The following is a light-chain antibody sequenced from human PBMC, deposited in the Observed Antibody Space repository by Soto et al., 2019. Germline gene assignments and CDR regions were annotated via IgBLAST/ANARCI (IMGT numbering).Light chain of an antibody. CDR3: QQYNSYPWT. CDR1: QSISSW. CDR2: DAS. V-gene: IGKV1-5*01. J-gene: IGKJ1*01. Sequence: DIQMTQSPSTLSASVGDRVTITCRASQSISSWLAWYQQKPGKAPKLLIYDASSLESGVPSRFSGSGSGKGFPLTISSLQPDDFATYYCQQYNSYPWTFGQGTKVEIK.